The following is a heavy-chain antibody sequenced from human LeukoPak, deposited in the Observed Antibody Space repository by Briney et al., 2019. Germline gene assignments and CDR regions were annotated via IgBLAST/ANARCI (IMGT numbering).Heavy chain of an antibody. Sequence: SVKVSCKASGGTFISYAISWVRQAPGQGLEWMGGIIPIFGTANYAQKFQGRVTITADESTSTAYMELSSLRSEDTAVYYCARVAYYDFWSGYYTERYWFDPWGQGTLVTVSS. D-gene: IGHD3-3*01. CDR2: IIPIFGTA. CDR1: GGTFISYA. J-gene: IGHJ5*02. V-gene: IGHV1-69*13. CDR3: ARVAYYDFWSGYYTERYWFDP.